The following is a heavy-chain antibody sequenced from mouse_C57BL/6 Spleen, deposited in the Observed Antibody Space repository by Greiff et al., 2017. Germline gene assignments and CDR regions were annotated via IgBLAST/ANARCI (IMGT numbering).Heavy chain of an antibody. Sequence: EVMLVESGGDLVKPGGSLKLSCAASGFTFSSYGMSWVRQTPDKRLEWVATISSGGSYTYYPDSVKGRFTISRDNAKNTLYLQMSSLKSEDTAMYDGARPITTVVAYYFDYWGQGTTLTVSS. D-gene: IGHD1-1*01. CDR3: ARPITTVVAYYFDY. CDR1: GFTFSSYG. J-gene: IGHJ2*01. V-gene: IGHV5-6*02. CDR2: ISSGGSYT.